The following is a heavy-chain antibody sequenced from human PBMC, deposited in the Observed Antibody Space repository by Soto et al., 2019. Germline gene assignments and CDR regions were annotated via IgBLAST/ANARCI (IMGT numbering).Heavy chain of an antibody. CDR1: GWSFSGYH. V-gene: IGHV4-34*01. J-gene: IGHJ4*02. CDR2: INHSGST. D-gene: IGHD1-26*01. Sequence: PSETLSLTCAVYGWSFSGYHWSWIRQPPGKGLEWIGEINHSGSTNYNPSLKSRVTISVDTSKNQFSLKLSSVTAADTAVYYCARKSSTGYYLDYWGQGTQVTVSS. CDR3: ARKSSTGYYLDY.